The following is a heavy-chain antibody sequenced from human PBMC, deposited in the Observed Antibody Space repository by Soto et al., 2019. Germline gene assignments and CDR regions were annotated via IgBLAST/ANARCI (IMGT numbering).Heavy chain of an antibody. J-gene: IGHJ6*03. CDR2: INPNSGGT. D-gene: IGHD6-13*01. V-gene: IGHV1-2*04. CDR3: ARERWDYYYYHMDV. CDR1: GYTFTGYY. Sequence: ASVKVSCKASGYTFTGYYMHWVRQAPGQGLEWMGWINPNSGGTNYAQKFQGWVTMTRDTSISTAYMELSRLRSDDTAVYYCARERWDYYYYHMDVWGKGTTVTVS.